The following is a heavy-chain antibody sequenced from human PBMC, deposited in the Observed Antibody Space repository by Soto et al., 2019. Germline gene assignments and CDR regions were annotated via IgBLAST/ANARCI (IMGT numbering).Heavy chain of an antibody. D-gene: IGHD6-19*01. V-gene: IGHV4-59*08. CDR2: TDYSGNT. J-gene: IGHJ4*02. CDR3: ARAVGDPLYYLYY. CDR1: SDSISSYY. Sequence: QVQLQESGPGLVRPSETLSLTCTVSSDSISSYYWIWIRQSPGKGLEWIGYTDYSGNTNYNPSLKSRVTISGDTSKNQFSLRLSSVNAADSAVYYCARAVGDPLYYLYYWGQGTLVTVSS.